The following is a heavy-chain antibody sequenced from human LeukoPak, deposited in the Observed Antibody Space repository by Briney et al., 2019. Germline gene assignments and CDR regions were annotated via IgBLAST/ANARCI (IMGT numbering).Heavy chain of an antibody. D-gene: IGHD2-15*01. Sequence: GSLRLSCAASGFRFSSYIMNWVRQAPGKGLEWVAVIWYDGSNKYYADSVKGRFTISRDNSKNTLYLQMNSLRAEDTAVYYCARDLYCSGGSCPYYYGMDVWGQGTTVTVSS. CDR1: GFRFSSYI. J-gene: IGHJ6*02. CDR2: IWYDGSNK. V-gene: IGHV3-33*08. CDR3: ARDLYCSGGSCPYYYGMDV.